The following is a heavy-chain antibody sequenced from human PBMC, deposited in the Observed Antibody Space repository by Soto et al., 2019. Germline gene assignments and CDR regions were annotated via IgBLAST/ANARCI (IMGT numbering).Heavy chain of an antibody. CDR1: GYSFTSYW. V-gene: IGHV5-51*01. CDR3: ARLGCSWTGSIVWAFDI. Sequence: PGESLKISCKGSGYSFTSYWIGWVRQMPGKGLEWMGIIYPGDSDTRYSPSFQGQVTISADKSISTAYLQWSSLKASDTAMYYCARLGCSWTGSIVWAFDIWGQGTMVTVSS. D-gene: IGHD6-13*01. J-gene: IGHJ3*02. CDR2: IYPGDSDT.